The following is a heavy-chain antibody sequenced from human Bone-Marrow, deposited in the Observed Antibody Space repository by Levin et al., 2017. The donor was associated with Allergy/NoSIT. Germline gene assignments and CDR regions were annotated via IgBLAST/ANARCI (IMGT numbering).Heavy chain of an antibody. CDR2: IYHNGNT. CDR1: VGSVSGDYY. Sequence: SETLSLTCTVSVGSVSGDYYWSWIRQSPGRGLEWIGYIYHNGNTYYSPSLKSRVTISVDTSKIQFSLKLTSVTAADTAVYYCARSSYWTRDAFDIWGQGTMVTVSS. CDR3: ARSSYWTRDAFDI. J-gene: IGHJ3*02. V-gene: IGHV4-30-4*01. D-gene: IGHD2-15*01.